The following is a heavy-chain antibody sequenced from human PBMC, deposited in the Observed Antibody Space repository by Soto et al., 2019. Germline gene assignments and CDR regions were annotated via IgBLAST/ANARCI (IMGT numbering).Heavy chain of an antibody. CDR3: VRDARLAFDF. V-gene: IGHV3-48*02. Sequence: EVHLVESGGGLVQPGGSLRVSCAASGFTFSNYAMNWVRQAPGQGLEWVSYISIGSGSIFYADSVKGRFTISRDDAKNSLSLQMNTLRDEDTAVYYCVRDARLAFDFWGPGTMVSVSS. CDR1: GFTFSNYA. J-gene: IGHJ3*01. D-gene: IGHD2-15*01. CDR2: ISIGSGSI.